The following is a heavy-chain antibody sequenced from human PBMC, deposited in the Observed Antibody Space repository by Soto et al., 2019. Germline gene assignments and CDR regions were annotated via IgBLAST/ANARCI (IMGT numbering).Heavy chain of an antibody. V-gene: IGHV1-69*13. CDR2: IIPIFDTA. D-gene: IGHD1-1*01. Sequence: ASVKVSCKASGGTFSDYTINWVRQAPGQRLEWMGGIIPIFDTANYAEKFQGRVAITADESTSTSFMEVSSLRSEDTAVYYCARNGTLTGYSYGMDVWGQGTLVTVSS. CDR1: GGTFSDYT. J-gene: IGHJ6*02. CDR3: ARNGTLTGYSYGMDV.